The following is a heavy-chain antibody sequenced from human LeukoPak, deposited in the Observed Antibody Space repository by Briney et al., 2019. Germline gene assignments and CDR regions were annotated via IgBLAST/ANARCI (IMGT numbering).Heavy chain of an antibody. J-gene: IGHJ4*02. CDR2: IKSKTDGGTT. D-gene: IGHD7-27*01. CDR1: GFTFSNAW. Sequence: GGSLRLSCAASGFTFSNAWMSWVRQAPGKGLEWVGRIKSKTDGGTTDYAAPVKGRFTIPRDDSKNTLYLQMNSLKTEDTAVYYCTSFELGTTIPFDYWGQGTLVTVSS. CDR3: TSFELGTTIPFDY. V-gene: IGHV3-15*01.